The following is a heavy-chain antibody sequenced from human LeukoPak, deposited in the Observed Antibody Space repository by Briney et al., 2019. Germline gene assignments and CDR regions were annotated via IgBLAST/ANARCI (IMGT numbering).Heavy chain of an antibody. J-gene: IGHJ6*02. Sequence: ASGFTFEYAASVKGRFTISRDDSKSIAYLQMNSLKTEDTAVYYCTRGGGAAAGKDYYYYGMDVWGQGTTVTVSS. V-gene: IGHV3-49*02. CDR2: ASGFTF. CDR3: TRGGGAAAGKDYYYYGMDV. D-gene: IGHD6-13*01.